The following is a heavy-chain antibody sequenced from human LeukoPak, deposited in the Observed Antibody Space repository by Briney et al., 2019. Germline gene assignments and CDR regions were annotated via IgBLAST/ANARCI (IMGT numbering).Heavy chain of an antibody. J-gene: IGHJ1*01. CDR1: GGSFSGYY. CDR3: ARRRYYDSTGYLD. CDR2: INHSGST. D-gene: IGHD3-22*01. Sequence: SETLSLTCAVYGGSFSGYYWSWIRQPPGKGLEWIGEINHSGSTNYNPSLKSRVTISVDTSKNQFSLRLSSLTAADTALYYCARRRYYDSTGYLDWGQGTLVTVSS. V-gene: IGHV4-34*01.